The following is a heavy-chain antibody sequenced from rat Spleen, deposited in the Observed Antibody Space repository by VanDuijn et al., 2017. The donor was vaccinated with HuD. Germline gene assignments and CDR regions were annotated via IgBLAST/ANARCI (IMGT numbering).Heavy chain of an antibody. Sequence: VQLVESGGGLVQPGKSLKLSCSASGLTFSSYGMHWIRQAPGKVLDWVAYISSSSGTVYADAVKGRFTISRDNAKNTLYLQLNSLKSEDTAIYYCAREGITTTMDAWGQGASVTVSS. CDR2: ISSSSGT. CDR3: AREGITTTMDA. V-gene: IGHV5-62*01. D-gene: IGHD1-10*01. J-gene: IGHJ4*01. CDR1: GLTFSSYG.